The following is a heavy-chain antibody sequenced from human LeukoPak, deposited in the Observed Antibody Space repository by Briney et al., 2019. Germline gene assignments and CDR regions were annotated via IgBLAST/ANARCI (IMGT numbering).Heavy chain of an antibody. CDR1: GDSVSNNSGA. V-gene: IGHV6-1*01. Sequence: SQTLSLTCAISGDSVSNNSGAWNWIRQSPSRGLEWLGRTYYRSEWYNDYAVSVKSRITINPDTSKNQFSLQLNSVAPEDTAVYYCARGKAFDVWGQGTLVTVSS. CDR3: ARGKAFDV. CDR2: TYYRSEWYN. J-gene: IGHJ3*01.